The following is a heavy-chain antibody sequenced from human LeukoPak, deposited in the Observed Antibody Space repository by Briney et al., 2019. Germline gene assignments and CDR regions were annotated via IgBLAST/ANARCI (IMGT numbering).Heavy chain of an antibody. CDR3: ARDLDLSYYYDSSGPSAAFDI. J-gene: IGHJ3*02. V-gene: IGHV4-61*02. D-gene: IGHD3-22*01. Sequence: PSQTLSLTCTVSGGSISSGSYYWSWIRQPAGKGLEWIGRIYTSGSTNYNPSLKSRFTISVDTSKNQFSLKLSSVTAADTAVYYCARDLDLSYYYDSSGPSAAFDIWGQGTMVTVSS. CDR1: GGSISSGSYY. CDR2: IYTSGST.